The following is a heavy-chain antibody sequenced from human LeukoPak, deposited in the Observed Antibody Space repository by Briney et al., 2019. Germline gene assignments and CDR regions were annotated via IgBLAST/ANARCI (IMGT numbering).Heavy chain of an antibody. CDR1: GFTFSSYE. Sequence: GGSLRLSCAASGFTFSSYEMNWVRQAPGKGLEWVSYISSSGSTIYYADSVKGRFTISRDNAKNSLYLQMNSLRAEDTAVYYCARYSYGYPFDYWGQGTLVTVSS. D-gene: IGHD5-18*01. V-gene: IGHV3-48*03. CDR2: ISSSGSTI. CDR3: ARYSYGYPFDY. J-gene: IGHJ4*02.